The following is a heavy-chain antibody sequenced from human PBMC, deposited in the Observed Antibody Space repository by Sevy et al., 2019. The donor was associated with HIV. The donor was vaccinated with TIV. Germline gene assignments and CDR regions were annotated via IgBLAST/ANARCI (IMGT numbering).Heavy chain of an antibody. V-gene: IGHV3-7*04. D-gene: IGHD2-21*02. CDR3: GRACGGDCFGASDI. Sequence: GGSLRLSCAASGFTFSNYWMTWVHQPPGKGLEWVAHIKQDGSEGYYLDSVKGRFAISRDNAKNSLYLQMDSLRADDTAVYYCGRACGGDCFGASDIWGQGTMVTVSS. J-gene: IGHJ3*02. CDR2: IKQDGSEG. CDR1: GFTFSNYW.